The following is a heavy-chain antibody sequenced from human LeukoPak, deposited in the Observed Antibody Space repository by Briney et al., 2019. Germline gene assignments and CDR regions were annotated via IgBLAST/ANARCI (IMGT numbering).Heavy chain of an antibody. D-gene: IGHD1-26*01. J-gene: IGHJ4*02. Sequence: TGGSLRLSCAVSGFNFNSIAMNWVRQAPGRGVEWVSTISGSGADTYYAESVKGRFIISRDNAKNSLYLQMNSLRAEDTALYYCAREVVGASSGDYWGQGTLVTVSS. V-gene: IGHV3-23*01. CDR2: ISGSGADT. CDR1: GFNFNSIA. CDR3: AREVVGASSGDY.